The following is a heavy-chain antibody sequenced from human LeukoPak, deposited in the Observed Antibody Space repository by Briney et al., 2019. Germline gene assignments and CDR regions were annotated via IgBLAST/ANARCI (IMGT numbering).Heavy chain of an antibody. V-gene: IGHV3-48*03. CDR3: MRADS. J-gene: IGHJ4*02. Sequence: GGSLGLSCVASGFNFNTYDMNWVRQAPGKGLEWIAFIRNSGSAIYYADSVKARFTISRNNAKNSLYLQMNSLRGDDTAVYYCMRADSWGRGTLVTVSS. CDR1: GFNFNTYD. CDR2: IRNSGSAI.